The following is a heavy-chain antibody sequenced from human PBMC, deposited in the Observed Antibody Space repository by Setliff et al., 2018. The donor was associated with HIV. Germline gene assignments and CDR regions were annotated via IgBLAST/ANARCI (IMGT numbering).Heavy chain of an antibody. Sequence: GGSLRLSCAASGFAFRNYIFHWVRQAPGKGLEWVAIISSDGSDKNYADSVKGRFTVSRDNSKNTLYLQMNSLRGEDTAVYYCSRHLGYCSATNSCWGQGTPVTVSS. CDR1: GFAFRNYI. V-gene: IGHV3-30*01. CDR3: SRHLGYCSATNSC. CDR2: ISSDGSDK. J-gene: IGHJ4*02. D-gene: IGHD2-15*01.